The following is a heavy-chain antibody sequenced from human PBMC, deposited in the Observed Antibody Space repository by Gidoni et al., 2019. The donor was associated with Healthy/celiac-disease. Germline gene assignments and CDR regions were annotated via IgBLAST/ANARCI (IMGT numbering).Heavy chain of an antibody. D-gene: IGHD5-18*01. CDR2: IDWDDDK. CDR3: ARGIQVWAFGY. CDR1: GFQLSTSGMR. V-gene: IGHV2-70*04. J-gene: IGHJ4*02. Sequence: QVTLKESGPALVKPTQTLTLTCTFSGFQLSTSGMRVSWIRQPPGKALEWLARIDWDDDKFYSTSLKTRLTISKDTSKNQVVLTMTNMDPVDTATYYCARGIQVWAFGYWGQGTLVTVSS.